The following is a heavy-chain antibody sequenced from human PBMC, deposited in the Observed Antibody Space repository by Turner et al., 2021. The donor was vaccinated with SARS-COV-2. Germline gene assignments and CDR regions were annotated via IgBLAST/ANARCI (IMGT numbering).Heavy chain of an antibody. CDR3: ARDLGHSGSWVTTLDY. Sequence: QVPLVQSGAEVKKPGSPGQVSCTASGGTFSSCAINWSRQGPGQGLEWKGGIITSFHTANYPQKFQGRVTITADESTSAAYMGLSSLRSEDTAVYYCARDLGHSGSWVTTLDYWGQGTLVTVSS. CDR1: GGTFSSCA. J-gene: IGHJ4*02. CDR2: IITSFHTA. D-gene: IGHD2-21*02. V-gene: IGHV1-69*01.